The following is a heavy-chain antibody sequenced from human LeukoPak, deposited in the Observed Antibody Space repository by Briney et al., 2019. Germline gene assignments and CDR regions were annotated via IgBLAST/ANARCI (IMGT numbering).Heavy chain of an antibody. V-gene: IGHV3-11*04. CDR3: ANGGGGSGNYYYFDY. CDR2: ISSSGSTI. Sequence: GGSLRLSCAASGFTFSDYYMSWIRQAPGKGRGWVSYISSSGSTIYYADSVKGRFTISRDNSKSTLYLQMNSLRAEDAAVYYCANGGGGSGNYYYFDYWGQGTLVTVSS. J-gene: IGHJ4*02. D-gene: IGHD3-10*01. CDR1: GFTFSDYY.